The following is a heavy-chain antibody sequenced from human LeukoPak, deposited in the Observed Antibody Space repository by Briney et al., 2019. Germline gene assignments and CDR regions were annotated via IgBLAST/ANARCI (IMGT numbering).Heavy chain of an antibody. CDR2: ISSSSLYI. CDR3: ARGITSGPRRYDVRNFDY. Sequence: GGSLRLSCAVSGFTLSSYSMKWVRQAPGKGLEWVSSISSSSLYIYYGDSVKGRFTISRDNAKHSVYLQMNRLRAEDTAVYYCARGITSGPRRYDVRNFDYWGQGTPVTVSS. CDR1: GFTLSSYS. V-gene: IGHV3-21*01. D-gene: IGHD5-12*01. J-gene: IGHJ4*02.